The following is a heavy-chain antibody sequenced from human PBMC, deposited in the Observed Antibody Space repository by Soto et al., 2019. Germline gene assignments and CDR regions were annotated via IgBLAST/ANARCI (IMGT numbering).Heavy chain of an antibody. CDR1: GFTFATYT. CDR3: AKNSAATIRVGFDY. Sequence: EVQLLESGGGLVQPGGSLRLSCAASGFTFATYTRSWVRQTPGKGLEWVSAITGSDGRTYYADSVKGRFTISRDNSKNTLYLQMNSLGAEDTAVYYCAKNSAATIRVGFDYWGQGTLVTVSS. J-gene: IGHJ4*02. D-gene: IGHD5-12*01. V-gene: IGHV3-23*01. CDR2: ITGSDGRT.